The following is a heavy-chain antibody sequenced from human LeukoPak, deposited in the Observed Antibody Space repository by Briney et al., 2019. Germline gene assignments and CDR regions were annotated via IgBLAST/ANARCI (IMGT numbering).Heavy chain of an antibody. CDR2: IYHSGST. J-gene: IGHJ6*02. CDR3: ARGGLAAMGKNYYYGMDV. D-gene: IGHD5-18*01. V-gene: IGHV4-30-2*01. CDR1: GGSISSGGYS. Sequence: SQTLSLTCTVSGGSISSGGYSWSWIRQPPGKGLEWIGYIYHSGSTYYNPSLKSRVTISVDRSKNQFSLKLSSVTAADTAVYYCARGGLAAMGKNYYYGMDVWGQGTTVTVSS.